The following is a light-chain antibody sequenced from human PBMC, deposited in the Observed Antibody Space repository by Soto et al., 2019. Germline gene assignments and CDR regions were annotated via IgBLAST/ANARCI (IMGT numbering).Light chain of an antibody. CDR3: SSYTSTNFVI. J-gene: IGLJ2*01. Sequence: QSALTQPASVSGSPGQSITISRTGSSGDIGDYKYVSWYKQHPGKAPKLMIYDVSNRPSGVSNRFSASKSGNTASLTISGLQAEDEADYYCSSYTSTNFVIFGGGTKLTVL. CDR1: SGDIGDYKY. CDR2: DVS. V-gene: IGLV2-14*01.